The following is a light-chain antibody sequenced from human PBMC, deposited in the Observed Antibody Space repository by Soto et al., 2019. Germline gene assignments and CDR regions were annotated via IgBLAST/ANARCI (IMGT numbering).Light chain of an antibody. J-gene: IGKJ1*01. CDR3: QQYNGYSTWT. Sequence: DIQMPPSPSTLSASVVARVTITGRASQSVSRWLAWYQQKPGKAPQVLIWDASSLQRGVPSRFSGSGSGTEFTLTISSLQPDDFATYYCQQYNGYSTWTFGQGTKVDIK. CDR1: QSVSRW. CDR2: DAS. V-gene: IGKV1-5*01.